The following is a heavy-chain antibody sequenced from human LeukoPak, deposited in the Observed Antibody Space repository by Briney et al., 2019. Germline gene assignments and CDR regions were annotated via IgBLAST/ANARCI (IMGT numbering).Heavy chain of an antibody. Sequence: SETLCLTCAVYGGSFSGYYWSWIRQPPGKGLEWIGEINHSGSTNYNPSLKSRVTISVDTSKNQFSLKLSSVTAADTAVYYCARVPQWLVPFDYWGQGTLVTVSS. CDR2: INHSGST. J-gene: IGHJ4*02. D-gene: IGHD6-19*01. V-gene: IGHV4-34*01. CDR3: ARVPQWLVPFDY. CDR1: GGSFSGYY.